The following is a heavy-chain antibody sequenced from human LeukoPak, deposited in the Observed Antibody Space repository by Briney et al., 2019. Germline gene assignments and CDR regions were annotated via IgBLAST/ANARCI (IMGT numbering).Heavy chain of an antibody. V-gene: IGHV3-30-3*01. CDR1: GFTFSSYA. D-gene: IGHD2-2*01. CDR2: ISYDGSNK. J-gene: IGHJ5*02. CDR3: ASTIGYCGSTSCYGPSWFDP. Sequence: AGGSLRLSCAASGFTFSSYAMHWVRQAPGKGLEWVAVISYDGSNKYYADSVKGRFTISRDNSKNTLYLQMNSLRAEDTAVYYCASTIGYCGSTSCYGPSWFDPWGQGTLVTVSS.